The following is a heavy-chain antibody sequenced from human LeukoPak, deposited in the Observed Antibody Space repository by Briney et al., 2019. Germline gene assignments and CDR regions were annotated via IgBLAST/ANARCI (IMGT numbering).Heavy chain of an antibody. J-gene: IGHJ4*02. Sequence: TSETLSLTCAVSRYSINSVSSSFFWGWIRQPPGKGLELIGSINRSVFTYYNPSLKSRVAISVDTPTNHFSLSLNSVTAADTAVYYCTRVSVAGAFVDWGQGTVVTVSS. D-gene: IGHD6-19*01. CDR1: RYSINSVSSSFF. CDR3: TRVSVAGAFVD. CDR2: INRSVFT. V-gene: IGHV4-38-2*01.